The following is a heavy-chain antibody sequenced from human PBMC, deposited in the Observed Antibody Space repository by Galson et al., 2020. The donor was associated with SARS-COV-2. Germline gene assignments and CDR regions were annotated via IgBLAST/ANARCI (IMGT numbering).Heavy chain of an antibody. Sequence: CKASGYTFTYYYIHWVRQAPGQGLEWMGWINPKSGGTNYAQKFEGRVTMTRDTSITTAYMELSRLRADDTAVYYCARLRYYDVLTGYIVDVWGQGTMVTVSS. V-gene: IGHV1-2*02. J-gene: IGHJ6*02. D-gene: IGHD3-9*01. CDR3: ARLRYYDVLTGYIVDV. CDR1: GYTFTYYY. CDR2: INPKSGGT.